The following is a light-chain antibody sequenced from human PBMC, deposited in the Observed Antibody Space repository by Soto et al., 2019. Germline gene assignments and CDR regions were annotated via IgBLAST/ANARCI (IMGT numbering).Light chain of an antibody. J-gene: IGKJ1*01. CDR3: TPYGILSWT. V-gene: IGKV3-20*01. Sequence: EMVLTQSPGPRSLSPGERATLSCIASQSFVSNALDWYQQKPGQAPRILILGASGRDTGIPDRFSGSGSGTDFTLTISRMEPEDFAVYYCTPYGILSWTVGQGTKVEIK. CDR2: GAS. CDR1: QSFVSNA.